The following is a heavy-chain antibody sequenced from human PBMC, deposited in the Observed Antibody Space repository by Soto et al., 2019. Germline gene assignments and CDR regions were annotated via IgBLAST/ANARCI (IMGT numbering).Heavy chain of an antibody. V-gene: IGHV3-21*01. D-gene: IGHD3-3*01. Sequence: LRXCCASSGFTFSTYSMNWVRQTPGKGLEWVSSISSSSSYIYNVDSVKGRFTISRDDAKNSRYLQMNSLRAEDTAVYHCARGPPNYDFWSGYPPSYGMDVWGQGTTVTVSS. CDR3: ARGPPNYDFWSGYPPSYGMDV. J-gene: IGHJ6*02. CDR1: GFTFSTYS. CDR2: ISSSSSYI.